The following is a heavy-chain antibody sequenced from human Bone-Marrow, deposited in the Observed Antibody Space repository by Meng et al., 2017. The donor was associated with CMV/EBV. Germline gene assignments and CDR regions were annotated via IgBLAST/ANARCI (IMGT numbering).Heavy chain of an antibody. Sequence: SETLSLTCTVSGGSISNYYWNWIRQPPGKGLEWIGYIYYSGYTKFNPSLKSRVTISVDTSQNQFSLKLNSVTAADTAVYYCMAERETTIAVEEYWGQGTLVTVSS. V-gene: IGHV4-59*01. CDR2: IYYSGYT. D-gene: IGHD3-22*01. J-gene: IGHJ4*02. CDR3: MAERETTIAVEEY. CDR1: GGSISNYY.